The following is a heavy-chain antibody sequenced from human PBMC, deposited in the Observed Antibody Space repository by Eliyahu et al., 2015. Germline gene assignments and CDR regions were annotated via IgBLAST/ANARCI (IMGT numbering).Heavy chain of an antibody. J-gene: IGHJ5*02. CDR2: IRYDGSNK. D-gene: IGHD3-9*01. Sequence: QVQLVESGGGVVQPGGSLRLSCAASGFPFSSXGXXWVRQAPGKGLEWVAFIRYDGSNKYYADSVKGRFTISRDNSKNTLYLQMNSLRAEDTAVYYCAKDHHDRRAILTGPNNWFDPWGQGTLVTVSS. CDR3: AKDHHDRRAILTGPNNWFDP. V-gene: IGHV3-30*02. CDR1: GFPFSSXG.